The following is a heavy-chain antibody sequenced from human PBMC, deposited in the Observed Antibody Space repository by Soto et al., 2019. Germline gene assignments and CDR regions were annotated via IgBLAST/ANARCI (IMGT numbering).Heavy chain of an antibody. CDR2: ISYSGKT. CDR3: ARHLSGDYPNANWFDP. D-gene: IGHD4-17*01. J-gene: IGHJ5*02. V-gene: IGHV4-31*03. CDR1: NGSIDNTVFF. Sequence: QVQLQESGPGLVRPSQTLSLTCTVSNGSIDNTVFFWNWIRQHPGRGLEWIGYISYSGKTVYNPALHSRVSISLDTSTNQFSLKLSSVTAADTAVYFCARHLSGDYPNANWFDPWGQGTLVTVSS.